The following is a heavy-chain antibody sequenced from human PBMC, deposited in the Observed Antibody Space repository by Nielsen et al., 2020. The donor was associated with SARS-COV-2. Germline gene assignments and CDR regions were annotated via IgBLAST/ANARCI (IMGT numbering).Heavy chain of an antibody. CDR1: GGSISSGGYH. J-gene: IGHJ6*02. D-gene: IGHD5-12*01. Sequence: SETLSLTCTVSGGSISSGGYHWSWIRHHPGKGLEWIGYIYFSGRTCYNPSLKSRVTISVDTSKNQFSLSLRSVTAADTAVYYCARESSGYDHYNYGMDVLGQGTTVTVSS. V-gene: IGHV4-31*03. CDR2: IYFSGRT. CDR3: ARESSGYDHYNYGMDV.